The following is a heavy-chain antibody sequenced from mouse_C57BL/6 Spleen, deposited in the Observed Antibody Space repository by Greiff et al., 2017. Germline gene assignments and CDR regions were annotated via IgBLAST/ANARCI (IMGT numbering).Heavy chain of an antibody. CDR1: GFTFSDFY. Sequence: EVQLVESGGGLVQSGRSLRLSCATSGFTFSDFYMEWVRQAPGKGLEWIAASRNKANDYTTEYSASVKGRFIVSRDTSQSILYLQMNALRAEDTAIYYCARDGGEDYAMDYWGQGTSVTVSS. CDR2: SRNKANDYTT. J-gene: IGHJ4*01. CDR3: ARDGGEDYAMDY. V-gene: IGHV7-1*01.